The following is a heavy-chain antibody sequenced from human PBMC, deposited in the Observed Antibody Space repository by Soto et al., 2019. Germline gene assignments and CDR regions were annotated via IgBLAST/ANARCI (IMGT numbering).Heavy chain of an antibody. CDR1: GFTLSDHY. V-gene: IGHV3-72*01. Sequence: EVQLVESGGGLVQPGGSLRLSCAASGFTLSDHYVDWARQAPGKGLEWVGRSRNKVNSYTTEYAASVKGRFTISRDDSKNSLYLEMSSLKTEDTAVYYCTTDLLVRGLYYMDVWGKGTTVTVSS. J-gene: IGHJ6*03. CDR3: TTDLLVRGLYYMDV. CDR2: SRNKVNSYTT. D-gene: IGHD1-26*01.